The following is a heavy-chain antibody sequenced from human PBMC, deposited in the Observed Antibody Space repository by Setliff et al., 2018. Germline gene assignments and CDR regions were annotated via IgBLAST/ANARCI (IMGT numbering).Heavy chain of an antibody. V-gene: IGHV4-34*01. CDR1: GGSFSGHY. J-gene: IGHJ5*02. Sequence: SETLSLTCAVYGGSFSGHYWSWIRQPPGKGLEWIGEINHSGFTNYNPSLKSRVTLSVDTSKNQFSLNLSSVTAADTAVYYCARHKVIKKEFIRLTWFDPWGQGTPVTVSS. D-gene: IGHD3-10*01. CDR3: ARHKVIKKEFIRLTWFDP. CDR2: INHSGFT.